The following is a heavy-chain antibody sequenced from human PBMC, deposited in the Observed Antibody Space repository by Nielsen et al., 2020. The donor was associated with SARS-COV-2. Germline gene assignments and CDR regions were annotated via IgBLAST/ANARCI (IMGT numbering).Heavy chain of an antibody. J-gene: IGHJ5*02. Sequence: WIRQPPGKGLEWIGYIYHSGSTYYNPSLKSRVTISVDRSKNQFSLKLSSVTAADTAVYYCARASLREGSYCSSTSCIDWFDPWGQGTLVTVSS. CDR2: IYHSGST. V-gene: IGHV4-30-2*01. CDR3: ARASLREGSYCSSTSCIDWFDP. D-gene: IGHD2-2*01.